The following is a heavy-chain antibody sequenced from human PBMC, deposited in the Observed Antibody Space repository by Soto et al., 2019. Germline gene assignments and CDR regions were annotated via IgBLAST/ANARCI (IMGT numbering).Heavy chain of an antibody. J-gene: IGHJ4*02. V-gene: IGHV3-23*01. CDR3: VSFDYGEYGALFDY. Sequence: PGGSLRLSCAASGFTFSSYAMSWVRQAPGKGLEWVSAISGSGGSTYYADSVKGRFTISRDNSKNTLYLQMNSLRAEDTAVYYCVSFDYGEYGALFDYWGQGTLVTVSS. CDR1: GFTFSSYA. CDR2: ISGSGGST. D-gene: IGHD4-17*01.